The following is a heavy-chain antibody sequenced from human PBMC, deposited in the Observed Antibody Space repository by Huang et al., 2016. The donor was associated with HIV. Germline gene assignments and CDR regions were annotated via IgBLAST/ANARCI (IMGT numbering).Heavy chain of an antibody. CDR3: ARDLYSSGWHAFDT. D-gene: IGHD6-19*01. CDR2: LYHSGTA. Sequence: QLQLQESDSRLVRPSETLSLTCAVSGGSIISRGYSWSWIRPPPGKGREWIWYLYHSGTASYNPYLKSRVPMSVDTSKDRFSLKLTSVTAADTAVYYCARDLYSSGWHAFDTWGQGTMVTVSS. CDR1: GGSIISRGYS. J-gene: IGHJ3*02. V-gene: IGHV4-30-2*01.